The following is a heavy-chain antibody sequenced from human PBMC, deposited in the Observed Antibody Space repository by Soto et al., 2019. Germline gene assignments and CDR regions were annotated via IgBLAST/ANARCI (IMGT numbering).Heavy chain of an antibody. V-gene: IGHV4-31*03. CDR2: IYDSVNT. CDR3: ARVDHRGYFAILTDY. D-gene: IGHD3-9*01. J-gene: IGHJ4*02. CDR1: GDSLSSGGHY. Sequence: KPSETLSLTCTVSGDSLSSGGHYWSWIRQHPGKGLEWIGHIYDSVNTYYSPSLRSRVTISADMSKNQFSPNLRSVTAADTAVYYCARVDHRGYFAILTDYWGQGTLVTVSS.